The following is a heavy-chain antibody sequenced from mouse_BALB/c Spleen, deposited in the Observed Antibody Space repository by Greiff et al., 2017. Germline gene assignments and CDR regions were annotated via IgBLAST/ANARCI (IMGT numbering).Heavy chain of an antibody. Sequence: DVKLVESGGGLVQPGGSLKLSCAASGFTFSSYIMSWVRQTPEKRLEWVAYISNGGGSTYYPDTVKGRFTISRDNAKNTLYLQMSSLKSEDTAMYYCARHVRAMDYWGQGTSVTVSS. D-gene: IGHD2-14*01. J-gene: IGHJ4*01. CDR3: ARHVRAMDY. CDR2: ISNGGGST. V-gene: IGHV5-12-2*01. CDR1: GFTFSSYI.